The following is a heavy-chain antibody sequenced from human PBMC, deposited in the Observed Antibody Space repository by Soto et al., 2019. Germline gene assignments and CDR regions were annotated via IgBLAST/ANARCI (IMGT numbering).Heavy chain of an antibody. CDR1: GGSISSYY. J-gene: IGHJ4*02. CDR3: ARHDYGDSQFDY. Sequence: QVQLQESGPGLVKPSETLSLTCTVSGGSISSYYWSWIRQPAGKGLEWIGRIYTSGSTNYNTSLTSRVTMSVDTSKNQVSVKLSSVTASDTAVYSCARHDYGDSQFDYWGQGTLVTVSS. CDR2: IYTSGST. V-gene: IGHV4-4*07. D-gene: IGHD4-17*01.